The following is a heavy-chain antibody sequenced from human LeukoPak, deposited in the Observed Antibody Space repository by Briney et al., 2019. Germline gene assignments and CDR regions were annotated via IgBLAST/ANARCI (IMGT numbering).Heavy chain of an antibody. V-gene: IGHV3-11*01. CDR3: AKGGSSRSEFDY. D-gene: IGHD6-13*01. CDR2: ISSSGSTI. J-gene: IGHJ4*02. CDR1: GFAFSDYY. Sequence: PGGSLRLSCAASGFAFSDYYMSWIRQAPGKGLEWVSYISSSGSTIYYADSVKGRFTISRDNSKNTLHLQMNSLRDDDTAVYYCAKGGSSRSEFDYWGQGTLVTVSS.